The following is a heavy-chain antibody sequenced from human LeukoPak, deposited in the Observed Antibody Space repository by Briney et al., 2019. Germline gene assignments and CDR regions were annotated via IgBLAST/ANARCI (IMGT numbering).Heavy chain of an antibody. CDR1: GVSISSTSYY. CDR2: IYYTGST. V-gene: IGHV4-39*01. D-gene: IGHD6-13*01. CDR3: SRRRIAAAGTDP. J-gene: IGHJ5*02. Sequence: PSEALSLTCTVSGVSISSTSYYWDWIRQPPGKGLEWIGSIYYTGSTYYNPSLKSRVTISVDTSKNQFSLKLRSVTAADTAVYYCSRRRIAAAGTDPWGQGTLVTVSS.